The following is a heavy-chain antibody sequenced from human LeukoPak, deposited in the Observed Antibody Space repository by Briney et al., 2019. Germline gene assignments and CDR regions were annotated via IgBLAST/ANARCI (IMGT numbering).Heavy chain of an antibody. CDR1: GYTFTSYG. D-gene: IGHD1-26*01. Sequence: EASVKVSCKASGYTFTSYGISWVRQAPGQGLEWMGWISAYNGNTNYAQKFQGRVTMTEDTSTDTAYMELSSLRSEDTAVYYCATFKRVGAGSAFDIWGQGTMVTVSS. CDR3: ATFKRVGAGSAFDI. V-gene: IGHV1-18*01. CDR2: ISAYNGNT. J-gene: IGHJ3*02.